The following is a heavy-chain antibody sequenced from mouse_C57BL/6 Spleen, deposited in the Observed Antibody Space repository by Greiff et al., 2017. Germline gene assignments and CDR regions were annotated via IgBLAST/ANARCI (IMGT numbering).Heavy chain of an antibody. CDR1: GFTFSSYA. D-gene: IGHD2-4*01. CDR3: TRERDYDYDEEGRAMDY. Sequence: EVKVVESGEGLVKPGGSLKLSCAASGFTFSSYAMSWVRQTPEKRLEWVAYISSGGDYIYYADTVKGRFTISRDNARNTLYLQMSSLKSEDTAMYYCTRERDYDYDEEGRAMDYWGQGTSVTVSS. CDR2: ISSGGDYI. J-gene: IGHJ4*01. V-gene: IGHV5-9-1*02.